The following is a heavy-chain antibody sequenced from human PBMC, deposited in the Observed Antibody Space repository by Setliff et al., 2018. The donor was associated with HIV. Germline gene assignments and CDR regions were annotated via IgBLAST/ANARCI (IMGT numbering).Heavy chain of an antibody. Sequence: KTSETLSLTCAVSGYSVSRVYYWGWIRQPPGKGLEWIGSMSHSGSTYYNPSLKSRVTISVDRSENQFSLRLTSVTAADTAVYYCARGSPMVRGVITPFDYWGQGTLVTVSS. D-gene: IGHD3-10*01. CDR3: ARGSPMVRGVITPFDY. CDR1: GYSVSRVYY. CDR2: MSHSGST. V-gene: IGHV4-38-2*01. J-gene: IGHJ4*02.